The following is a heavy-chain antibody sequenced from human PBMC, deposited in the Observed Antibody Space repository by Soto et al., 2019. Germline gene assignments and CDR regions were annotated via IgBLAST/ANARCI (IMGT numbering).Heavy chain of an antibody. J-gene: IGHJ3*02. D-gene: IGHD3-22*01. Sequence: ASVKVSCKASGYTFTNYGISWVRQAPGQGLEWMGWISAHNGNTNYAQRLQGRVTMTTDTSTSTAYMELRSLRSDDTAVYYCARDYHDTRGRAFDIWGQGTRVNVSS. CDR1: GYTFTNYG. V-gene: IGHV1-18*01. CDR3: ARDYHDTRGRAFDI. CDR2: ISAHNGNT.